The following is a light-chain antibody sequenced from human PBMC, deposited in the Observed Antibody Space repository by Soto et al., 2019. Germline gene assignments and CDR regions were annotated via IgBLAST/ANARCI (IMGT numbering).Light chain of an antibody. J-gene: IGLJ2*01. CDR1: SSDVGGYNY. CDR2: DVS. V-gene: IGLV2-14*03. Sequence: QSALTQPASVSGSPGQSITISCTGTSSDVGGYNYVAWYQHHPGKAPKVMIYDVSNRPSGVSNRFSGSKSGNTASLTISGLQAEGEADYYCSSYTSTSTLVIFGGGTQLTVL. CDR3: SSYTSTSTLVI.